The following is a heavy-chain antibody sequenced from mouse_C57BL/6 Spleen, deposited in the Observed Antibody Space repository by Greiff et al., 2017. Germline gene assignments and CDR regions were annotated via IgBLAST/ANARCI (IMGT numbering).Heavy chain of an antibody. CDR2: IYPGSGST. J-gene: IGHJ3*01. Sequence: QVQLQQPGAELVKPGASVKMSCKASGYTFTSYWITWVKQRPGQGLEWIGDIYPGSGSTNYNEKFKSKATLTVDTSSSTAYMQLSSLTSEDSAVYCCARWVYDYDGFAYWGQGTLVTVSA. D-gene: IGHD2-4*01. CDR1: GYTFTSYW. V-gene: IGHV1-55*01. CDR3: ARWVYDYDGFAY.